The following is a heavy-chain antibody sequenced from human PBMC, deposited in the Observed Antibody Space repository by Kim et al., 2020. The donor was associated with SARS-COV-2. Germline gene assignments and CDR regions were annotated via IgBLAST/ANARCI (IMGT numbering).Heavy chain of an antibody. CDR3: ARDRYCGGKGGDYGIDV. V-gene: IGHV3-66*01. Sequence: GGSLRLSCAASGFSVSSNFMSWVRQAPGKGLEWVSVIYSDGTTYYADSVKDRFTISRDNSKNTLYLQMHGLRAEDTAVYYCARDRYCGGKGGDYGIDVWGQGTTVTVSS. D-gene: IGHD2-21*01. CDR2: IYSDGTT. CDR1: GFSVSSNF. J-gene: IGHJ6*02.